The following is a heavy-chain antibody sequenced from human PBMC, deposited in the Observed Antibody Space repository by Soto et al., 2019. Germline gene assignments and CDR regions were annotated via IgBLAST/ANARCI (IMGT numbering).Heavy chain of an antibody. J-gene: IGHJ1*01. CDR3: TTARGTYGAEYFQH. CDR2: IWYDGSKK. Sequence: GGSLRLSCEASGFTFSSYGMHWVRQAPGKGLEWVAIIWYDGSKKFYADSVKGRFTISRDDSKNTLYLQMNSLKTEDTAVYYCTTARGTYGAEYFQHWGQGTLVTVSS. CDR1: GFTFSSYG. V-gene: IGHV3-33*01. D-gene: IGHD4-17*01.